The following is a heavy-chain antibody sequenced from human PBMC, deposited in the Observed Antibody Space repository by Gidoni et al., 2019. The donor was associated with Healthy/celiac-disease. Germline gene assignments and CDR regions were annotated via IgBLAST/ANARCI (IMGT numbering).Heavy chain of an antibody. CDR1: GFTVSRNY. D-gene: IGHD5-12*01. CDR3: ARYRLRRGYDSEVN. J-gene: IGHJ4*02. Sequence: EVQLVESGGGLFQPGGSLRLSCAASGFTVSRNYMSWVRQAPGKGLEWVSVIYSGGSTYYADSVKGRFTISRHNSKNTLYLQMNSLRAEDTAVYYCARYRLRRGYDSEVNWGQGTLVTVSS. CDR2: IYSGGST. V-gene: IGHV3-53*04.